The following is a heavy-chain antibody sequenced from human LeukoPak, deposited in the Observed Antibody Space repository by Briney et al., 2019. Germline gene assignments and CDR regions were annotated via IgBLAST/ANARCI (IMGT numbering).Heavy chain of an antibody. CDR3: ASFPLYYARDLDY. CDR1: GFTFSSYS. Sequence: GGSLRLSCAASGFTFSSYSMNWVRQAPGKGLEWVSSISSSSSYIYYADSVKSRFTISRDNAKNSLYLQMNSLRAEDTAVYYCASFPLYYARDLDYWGQGTLVTVSS. J-gene: IGHJ4*02. CDR2: ISSSSSYI. V-gene: IGHV3-21*01. D-gene: IGHD3-22*01.